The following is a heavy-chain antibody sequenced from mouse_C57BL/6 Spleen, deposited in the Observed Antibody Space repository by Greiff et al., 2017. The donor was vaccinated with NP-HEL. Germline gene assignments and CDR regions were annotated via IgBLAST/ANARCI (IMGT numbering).Heavy chain of an antibody. CDR3: ASYYDYDEANFDY. D-gene: IGHD2-4*01. J-gene: IGHJ2*01. V-gene: IGHV1-66*01. Sequence: VQLQQSGPELVKPGASVKISCKASGYSFTSYYIHWVKQRPGQGLEWIGWIYPGSGNTKYNEKFKGKATLTADTSSSTAYMQLSSLTSEDSAVYYCASYYDYDEANFDYWGQGTTLTVSS. CDR1: GYSFTSYY. CDR2: IYPGSGNT.